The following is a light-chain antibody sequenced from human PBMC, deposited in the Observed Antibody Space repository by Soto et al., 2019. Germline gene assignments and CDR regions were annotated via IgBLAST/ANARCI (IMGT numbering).Light chain of an antibody. J-gene: IGKJ4*01. Sequence: IQTAHAPSSLSASLGDIVTITFRASQTISSWLAWYQQKPGKSPKLLIYKASTLKSGVPSRFSGSGSGTDFTLTISCLQSEDFATYYCQQYYSYPLTFGGGTKVDI. V-gene: IGKV1-5*03. CDR1: QTISSW. CDR3: QQYYSYPLT. CDR2: KAS.